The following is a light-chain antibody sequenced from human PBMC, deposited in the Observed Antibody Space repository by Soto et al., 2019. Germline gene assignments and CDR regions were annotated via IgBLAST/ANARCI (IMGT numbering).Light chain of an antibody. Sequence: QAVVTQEPSLTVSPGGTVTLTCASSTGTVTSGHWPYWFQQKPGQAPRTLIYDTTFRHAWTHARFSGSLLEGKAALTLSGAQPDDEADYYCLLCYPGACMFGGETKLTVL. V-gene: IGLV7-46*01. CDR2: DTT. J-gene: IGLJ3*02. CDR1: TGTVTSGHW. CDR3: LLCYPGACM.